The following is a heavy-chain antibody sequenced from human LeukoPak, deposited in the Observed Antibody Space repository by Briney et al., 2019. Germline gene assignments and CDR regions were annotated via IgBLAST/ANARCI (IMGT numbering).Heavy chain of an antibody. Sequence: PGGSLRLSCAASGFTLSSYSMNWVRQGPGKGLEWVSSISRSGSYIYYADSVKGRFTISRDNAKNSLYLQMNSLRAEDTAVYYCARADYGSTYYFDYWGQGTLVTVSS. V-gene: IGHV3-21*01. J-gene: IGHJ4*02. CDR2: ISRSGSYI. CDR3: ARADYGSTYYFDY. CDR1: GFTLSSYS. D-gene: IGHD3-10*01.